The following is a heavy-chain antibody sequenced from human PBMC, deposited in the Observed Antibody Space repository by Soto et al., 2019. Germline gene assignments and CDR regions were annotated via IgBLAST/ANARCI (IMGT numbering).Heavy chain of an antibody. CDR3: ARASRPVPGKGGPTAGYYFDY. Sequence: SETLSLTCAVYGGSFSGYYWSWIRQPPGKGLEWIGEINHSGSTNYNPSLKSRVNISVDTSKNQFSLKLSSVTAADTAVYYCARASRPVPGKGGPTAGYYFDYWGQGTLVTVSS. V-gene: IGHV4-34*01. CDR2: INHSGST. CDR1: GGSFSGYY. D-gene: IGHD3-10*02. J-gene: IGHJ4*02.